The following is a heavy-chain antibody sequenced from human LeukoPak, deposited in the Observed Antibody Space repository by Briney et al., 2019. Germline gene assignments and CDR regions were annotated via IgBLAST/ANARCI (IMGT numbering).Heavy chain of an antibody. CDR3: AIGIYYGLYDY. V-gene: IGHV3-11*01. CDR2: ISGSGSTI. J-gene: IGHJ4*02. Sequence: GGSLRLSCTASGFTFSDYYMSWIRQAPGKGLEWISYISGSGSTIYYSDSLKGRFTISRDNAKNSLYLQMNSLRAEDTAVYYCAIGIYYGLYDYWGQGTLVTVSS. CDR1: GFTFSDYY. D-gene: IGHD1-26*01.